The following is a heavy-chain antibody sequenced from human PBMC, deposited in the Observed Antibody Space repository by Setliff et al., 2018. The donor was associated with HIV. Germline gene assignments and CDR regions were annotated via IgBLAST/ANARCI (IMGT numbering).Heavy chain of an antibody. CDR3: ARAAYSGTYLWEPATDL. V-gene: IGHV4-59*08. D-gene: IGHD1-26*01. Sequence: SETLSLTCTVSGGSISEYYWSWIRQPPGKGLEWIGYIDCSGSTNYNASLKSRLTMSIDTSKSQFSLKLSSVTAADTAVYYCARAAYSGTYLWEPATDLWGRGTLVTVSS. CDR1: GGSISEYY. CDR2: IDCSGST. J-gene: IGHJ2*01.